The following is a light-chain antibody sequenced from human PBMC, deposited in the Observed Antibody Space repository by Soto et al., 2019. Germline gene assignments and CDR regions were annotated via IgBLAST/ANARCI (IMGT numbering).Light chain of an antibody. Sequence: EIVMTQFPVTLSVSPGEGATLSCRASQSVSSDLAWYQQKPGQAPRLLINDASTRATGIPARFSGSGSGTQFTLTISSLQSEDVSVYYCQQYKKWPLNFGG. CDR2: DAS. CDR1: QSVSSD. V-gene: IGKV3-15*01. J-gene: IGKJ4*01. CDR3: QQYKKWPLN.